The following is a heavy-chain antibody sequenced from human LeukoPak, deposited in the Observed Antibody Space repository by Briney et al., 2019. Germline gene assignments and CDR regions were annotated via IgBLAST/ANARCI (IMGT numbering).Heavy chain of an antibody. V-gene: IGHV3-53*01. CDR3: ATCFFRSYYNYYGMDV. CDR2: IYSGGST. D-gene: IGHD3-3*01. Sequence: GGSLRLSCAASGFTVSSNYMSWVRQAPGKGLEWVSVIYSGGSTYYADSVKGRFTISRDNSKNTLYLQMNSLRAEDTAVYFCATCFFRSYYNYYGMDVWGQGTTVTVSS. J-gene: IGHJ6*02. CDR1: GFTVSSNY.